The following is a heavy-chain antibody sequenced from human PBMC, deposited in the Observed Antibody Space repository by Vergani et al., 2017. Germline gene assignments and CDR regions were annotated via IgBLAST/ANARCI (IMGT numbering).Heavy chain of an antibody. CDR2: ISYDGTQK. V-gene: IGHV3-30*03. CDR3: ATKSCGTPGCQIGYFRE. Sequence: QVHLVESVGGVVQPGRSLRLSCVVSGFTSSYYGMHWVRQAPGKGLEWVAVISYDGTQKYYADSVKGRFTISRDNSKCTLYLQMNSLRTEDTAVYYCATKSCGTPGCQIGYFREWGQGTLVTVSS. D-gene: IGHD1-1*01. J-gene: IGHJ1*01. CDR1: GFTSSYYG.